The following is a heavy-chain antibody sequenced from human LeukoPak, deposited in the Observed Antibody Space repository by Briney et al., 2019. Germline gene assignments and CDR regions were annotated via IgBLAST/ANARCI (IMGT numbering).Heavy chain of an antibody. Sequence: SETLSLTCTVSGGSISSYYWSWIRQPPGKGLEWIGYIYYTGSTNYNPSLKSRVTISVDTSKNQFSLKLSSVTAADTAVYYCARVAGIAAAGRFDYWGQGTLVTVSS. CDR2: IYYTGST. CDR3: ARVAGIAAAGRFDY. CDR1: GGSISSYY. J-gene: IGHJ4*02. D-gene: IGHD6-13*01. V-gene: IGHV4-59*01.